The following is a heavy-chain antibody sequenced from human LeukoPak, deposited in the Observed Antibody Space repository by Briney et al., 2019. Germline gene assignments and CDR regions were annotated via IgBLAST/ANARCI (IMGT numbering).Heavy chain of an antibody. CDR3: ARGQFRYYYGSGRRTRVGWFDP. J-gene: IGHJ5*02. CDR2: MNPNSGNT. V-gene: IGHV1-8*01. D-gene: IGHD3-10*01. Sequence: ASVKVSCKASGYTFTSYDINWVRQATGQGLEWMGWMNPNSGNTGYAQKFQGRVTMTRNTSISTAYMELSSLRSEDTAVYYCARGQFRYYYGSGRRTRVGWFDPWGQRTLVTVSS. CDR1: GYTFTSYD.